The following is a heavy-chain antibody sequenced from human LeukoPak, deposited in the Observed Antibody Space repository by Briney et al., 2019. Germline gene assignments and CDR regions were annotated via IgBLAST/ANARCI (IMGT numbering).Heavy chain of an antibody. CDR1: GFTFDSHG. D-gene: IGHD1-26*01. CDR2: LNWNGGST. CDR3: ARTRSSGGYSGADY. J-gene: IGHJ4*02. Sequence: GGSLRLSCAASGFTFDSHGMSWVRQAPGKGLEWVSGLNWNGGSTGYADSLQGRFTISRDNAKNSLYLQMTSLRAEDTALYYCARTRSSGGYSGADYWGQGTVVTVSS. V-gene: IGHV3-20*04.